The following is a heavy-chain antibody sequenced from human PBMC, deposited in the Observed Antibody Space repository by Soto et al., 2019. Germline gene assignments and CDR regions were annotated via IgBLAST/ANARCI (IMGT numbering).Heavy chain of an antibody. J-gene: IGHJ5*02. CDR3: ARGRIQLWLNWFDP. CDR2: INHSGST. D-gene: IGHD5-18*01. Sequence: SETLSLTCAVYGGSFGGYYGSWIRQPPGKGLEWIGEINHSGSTNYNPSLKSRVTISVDTSKNQFSLKLSSVTAADTAVYYCARGRIQLWLNWFDPWGQGTLVTVSS. CDR1: GGSFGGYY. V-gene: IGHV4-34*01.